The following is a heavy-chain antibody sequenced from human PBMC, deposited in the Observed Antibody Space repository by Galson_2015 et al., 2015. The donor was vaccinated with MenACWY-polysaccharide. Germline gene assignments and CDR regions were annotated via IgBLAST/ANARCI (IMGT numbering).Heavy chain of an antibody. J-gene: IGHJ5*02. V-gene: IGHV1-18*01. CDR1: GYTFSNYG. Sequence: SVKVSCKASGYTFSNYGITWVRQAPGQGLEWMGRISAYDGNTNYAQKFQGRVTMTTDTSTSTAYMELGTLRSDDTAVYYCARDLVPGVFRPLTAWGPGTLVTVSS. CDR3: ARDLVPGVFRPLTA. CDR2: ISAYDGNT. D-gene: IGHD3-10*01.